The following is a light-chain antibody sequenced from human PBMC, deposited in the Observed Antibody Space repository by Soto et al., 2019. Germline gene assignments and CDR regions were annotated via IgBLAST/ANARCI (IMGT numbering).Light chain of an antibody. CDR1: SSNVGVNY. J-gene: IGLJ3*02. CDR2: TND. CDR3: AEWDGSMSGRG. Sequence: QSARAQPPSVSGTPGQRVTIYCSGSSSNVGVNYVYWYQHFPGTAPKLLIHTNDQRPSGVPDRFSGSKSGTSASLAISGLRSEDEADYYCAEWDGSMSGRGFGGGTKVTVL. V-gene: IGLV1-47*02.